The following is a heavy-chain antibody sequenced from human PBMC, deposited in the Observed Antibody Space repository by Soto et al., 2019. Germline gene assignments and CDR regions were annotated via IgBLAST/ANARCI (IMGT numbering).Heavy chain of an antibody. CDR1: GGSVSSGSYY. CDR3: AREIRRRAVADYYLDY. J-gene: IGHJ4*02. V-gene: IGHV4-61*01. Sequence: SETLSLTCTVSGGSVSSGSYYWSWIRQPPGKGLEWIGYIYYSGSTNYNPSLKSRVTISVDTSKNQFSLKLSSVTAADTAVYYCAREIRRRAVADYYLDYWGQGTLVTVSS. D-gene: IGHD6-19*01. CDR2: IYYSGST.